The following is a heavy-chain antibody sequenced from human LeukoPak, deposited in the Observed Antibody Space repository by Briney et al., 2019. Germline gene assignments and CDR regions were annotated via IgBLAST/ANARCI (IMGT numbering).Heavy chain of an antibody. CDR1: GGSISSYY. V-gene: IGHV4-59*12. D-gene: IGHD3-16*02. CDR3: ARVRSSSHPNVWGSYRYYYFDY. J-gene: IGHJ4*02. Sequence: PSETLSLTCTVSGGSISSYYWSWIRQPPGKGLEWIGYIYYSGSTNYNPSLKSRVTISVDTSKNQFSLKLSSVTAADTAVYYCARVRSSSHPNVWGSYRYYYFDYWGQGTLVTVSS. CDR2: IYYSGST.